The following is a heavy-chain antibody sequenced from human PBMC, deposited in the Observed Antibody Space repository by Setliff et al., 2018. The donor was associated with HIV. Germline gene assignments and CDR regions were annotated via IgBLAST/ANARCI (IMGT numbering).Heavy chain of an antibody. CDR3: ARGGDRMQIWSRFPFDI. CDR1: GYTFTSYD. D-gene: IGHD3-10*01. J-gene: IGHJ3*02. V-gene: IGHV7-4-1*02. CDR2: INTNTGSP. Sequence: ASVKVSCKASGYTFTSYDINWVRQATGQGLEWMGWINTNTGSPTYAQGFTRRFVFSLDPSVRTAYLQITGLKAEDTAVYYCARGGDRMQIWSRFPFDIWGQGTMVTVS.